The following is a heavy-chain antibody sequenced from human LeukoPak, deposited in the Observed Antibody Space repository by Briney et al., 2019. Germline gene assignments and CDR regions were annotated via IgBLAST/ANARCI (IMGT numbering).Heavy chain of an antibody. V-gene: IGHV4-34*01. CDR1: GGSFSGYF. J-gene: IGHJ4*02. CDR3: ALLAPPEPPYYFDSSGYYMDY. D-gene: IGHD3-22*01. Sequence: SETLSLTCAVYGGSFSGYFWSWVRQPPGKGPEWIGEINHGGSTRYHPSLKSRVIISVDTSKSQFSPRLTSVTAADTAVYYCALLAPPEPPYYFDSSGYYMDYWGQGTVVTVSS. CDR2: INHGGST.